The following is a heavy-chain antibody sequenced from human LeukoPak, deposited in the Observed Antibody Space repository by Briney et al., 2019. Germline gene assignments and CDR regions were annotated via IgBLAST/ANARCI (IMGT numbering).Heavy chain of an antibody. Sequence: PGGSLRLSCAASGFTFSSFWMTWVRQAPGKGLEWVANIKEDESQKYYVDSVKGRFTISRDNAKNSLFLQTNSLRVDDTAVYYCARDSGWFRFDYWGQGTLVTVSS. V-gene: IGHV3-7*03. CDR1: GFTFSSFW. CDR3: ARDSGWFRFDY. D-gene: IGHD6-19*01. CDR2: IKEDESQK. J-gene: IGHJ4*02.